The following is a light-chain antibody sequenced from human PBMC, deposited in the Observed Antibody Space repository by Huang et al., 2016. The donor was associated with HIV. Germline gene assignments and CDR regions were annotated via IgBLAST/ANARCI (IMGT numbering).Light chain of an antibody. Sequence: DVVMTQSPLSLPVTLGQPASISCRSSQSLVHSDGNTYWPWFQQRPGQSPRRLSYKVSNRDSGVPDRFSGSGSGTDFTLKSSRVEAEDVGVYYCMQGTHRPFTFGPGTKVDIK. CDR3: MQGTHRPFT. CDR2: KVS. CDR1: QSLVHSDGNTY. V-gene: IGKV2-30*02. J-gene: IGKJ3*01.